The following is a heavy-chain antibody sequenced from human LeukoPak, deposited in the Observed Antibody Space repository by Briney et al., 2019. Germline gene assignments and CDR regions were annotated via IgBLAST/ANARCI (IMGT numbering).Heavy chain of an antibody. Sequence: ASVKVSCKASGYTFNSYGISWVRQAPGQGLEWMGWISAYNGNTNYAQRFRDRVTMTTDTSTSTAYMELRSLRSDDMAVYYCARDTRDYGDYDAFDFWGQGTLVTVSS. CDR2: ISAYNGNT. J-gene: IGHJ4*02. CDR1: GYTFNSYG. V-gene: IGHV1-18*03. D-gene: IGHD4-17*01. CDR3: ARDTRDYGDYDAFDF.